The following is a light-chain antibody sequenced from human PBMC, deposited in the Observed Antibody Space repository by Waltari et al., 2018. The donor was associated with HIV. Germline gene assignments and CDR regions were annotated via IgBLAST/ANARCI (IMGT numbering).Light chain of an antibody. CDR3: QSADSTTTDSWV. Sequence: SYELTRPPSVSVSPGQTARITCSGDALPQKYAYGYQQKPGQAPVLVIYKDNERPSGIPERFSGSSSGTTVTLTISGVQAEDEADYYCQSADSTTTDSWVFGGGTKLTVL. J-gene: IGLJ3*02. CDR1: ALPQKY. V-gene: IGLV3-25*03. CDR2: KDN.